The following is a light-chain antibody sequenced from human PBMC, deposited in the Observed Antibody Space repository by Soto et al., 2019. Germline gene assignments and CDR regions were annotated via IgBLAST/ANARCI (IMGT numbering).Light chain of an antibody. J-gene: IGLJ1*01. V-gene: IGLV2-14*01. CDR1: SSDVGGYEY. CDR2: DVS. Sequence: QSALAQPASVCGSPGQSITISCTGTSSDVGGYEYVCWYQQHPGNAPRLMIYDVSSRPSDVSFRFSGSKSGNTASLTISGLQAEYEADYYCSSYATSSPYVFGTGTKVTVL. CDR3: SSYATSSPYV.